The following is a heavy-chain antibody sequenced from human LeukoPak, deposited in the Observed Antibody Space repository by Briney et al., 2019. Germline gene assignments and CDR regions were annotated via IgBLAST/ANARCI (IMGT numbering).Heavy chain of an antibody. D-gene: IGHD1-26*01. J-gene: IGHJ4*02. CDR1: GGSISSSSYY. V-gene: IGHV4-39*07. CDR3: ARVRYDCGSFTERIFDY. CDR2: IYYSGST. Sequence: SETLSLTCTVSGGSISSSSYYWGWIRQPPGKGLEWIGSIYYSGSTYYNPSLKSRVTISVDTSKNQFSLKLSSVTAADTAVYYCARVRYDCGSFTERIFDYWGQGTLVTVSS.